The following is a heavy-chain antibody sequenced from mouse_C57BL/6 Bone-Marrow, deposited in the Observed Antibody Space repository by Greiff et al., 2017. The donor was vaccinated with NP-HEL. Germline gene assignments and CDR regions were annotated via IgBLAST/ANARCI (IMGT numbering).Heavy chain of an antibody. CDR2: IDPEDGDT. CDR1: GFNITDYY. D-gene: IGHD1-1*01. J-gene: IGHJ4*01. V-gene: IGHV14-1*01. CDR3: TFTTVVAVPMDY. Sequence: EVKLMESGAELVRPGASVKLSCTASGFNITDYYMHWVKQRPEQGLEWIGRIDPEDGDTEYAPKFQGKATMTADTSSNTAYLQLSSLTSEDTAVYYCTFTTVVAVPMDYWGQGTSVTVSS.